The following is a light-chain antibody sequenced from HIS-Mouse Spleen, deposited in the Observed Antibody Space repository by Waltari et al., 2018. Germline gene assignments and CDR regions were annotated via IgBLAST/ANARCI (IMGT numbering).Light chain of an antibody. J-gene: IGKJ2*01. CDR2: GAS. CDR1: QSVSSN. CDR3: QQYNNSYT. V-gene: IGKV3-15*01. Sequence: IVMTQSPATLSVSPGERATLSCRASQSVSSNLAWYQQKPGQAPRLLIYGASTRATGIPARFSGSGSGTEFTLTISSLQSEDFAVYYCQQYNNSYTFGQGTKLEIK.